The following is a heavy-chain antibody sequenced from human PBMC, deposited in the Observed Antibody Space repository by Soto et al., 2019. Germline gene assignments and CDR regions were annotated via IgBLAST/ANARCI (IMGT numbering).Heavy chain of an antibody. CDR1: GFTFSSYG. CDR2: ISYDGSNK. D-gene: IGHD3-16*01. CDR3: AKERREGGFDY. Sequence: QVQLVESGGGVVQPGMSMRLSCAASGFTFSSYGMHWVRQAPGKGLEWVAVISYDGSNKYYADSVKGRFTISRDNSKNTLYLKMNSLRAEDTAVYYCAKERREGGFDYWSQGTLVAVSS. V-gene: IGHV3-30*18. J-gene: IGHJ4*02.